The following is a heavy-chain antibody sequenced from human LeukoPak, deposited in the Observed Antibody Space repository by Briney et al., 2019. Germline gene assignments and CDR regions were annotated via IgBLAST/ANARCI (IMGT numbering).Heavy chain of an antibody. CDR3: ARGFGLTARLDS. D-gene: IGHD2-21*02. Sequence: GASVKVSCKASGYTFTGYYMHWARQAPGQGLEWMGWLNPNSGGTKYGQKFQGRVTMTRDTSTSTAYMQLSNLRSDDTAVYYCARGFGLTARLDSWGQGTLVTVSS. CDR2: LNPNSGGT. J-gene: IGHJ4*02. V-gene: IGHV1-2*02. CDR1: GYTFTGYY.